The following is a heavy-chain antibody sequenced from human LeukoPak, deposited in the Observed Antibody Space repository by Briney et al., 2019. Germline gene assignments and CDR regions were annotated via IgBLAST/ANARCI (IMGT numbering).Heavy chain of an antibody. CDR2: IYYSGST. Sequence: PSEALSLTCTVSGGSISSYYWSWIWQPPGKGLEWIGYIYYSGSTYYNPSLKSRVTISVDTSKNQFSLKLTSVSAADTAVYYCARLSGSPHPPFDYWGQGTLVTVSS. CDR1: GGSISSYY. V-gene: IGHV4-59*08. CDR3: ARLSGSPHPPFDY. J-gene: IGHJ4*02. D-gene: IGHD1-26*01.